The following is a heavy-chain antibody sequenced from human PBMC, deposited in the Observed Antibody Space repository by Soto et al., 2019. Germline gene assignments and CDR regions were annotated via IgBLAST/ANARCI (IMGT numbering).Heavy chain of an antibody. CDR1: GYTFTGYY. CDR3: ARERRGYCSSTSCYSENWFDP. V-gene: IGHV1-2*02. CDR2: INPNSGGT. J-gene: IGHJ5*02. D-gene: IGHD2-2*02. Sequence: ASVKVSCKASGYTFTGYYMHWVRQAPGQGLEWMGWINPNSGGTNYAQKFQGRVTMTRDTSISTAYMELSRLRSDDTAVYYCARERRGYCSSTSCYSENWFDPWGQGTLVTVSS.